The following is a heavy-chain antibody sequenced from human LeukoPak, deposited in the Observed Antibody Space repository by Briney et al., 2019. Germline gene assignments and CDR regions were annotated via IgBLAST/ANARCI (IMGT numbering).Heavy chain of an antibody. CDR3: ARFGYSGWNLEY. Sequence: GGSLRLSCEASGFSFRDFWMTWVRQAPGKGLEWVANINQGGSVKYYVDSVKGRFTISRDDAKSSLYVQMNSLRDEDTAVYYCARFGYSGWNLEYWGQGTLVTVS. D-gene: IGHD5-12*01. CDR2: INQGGSVK. V-gene: IGHV3-7*01. CDR1: GFSFRDFW. J-gene: IGHJ4*02.